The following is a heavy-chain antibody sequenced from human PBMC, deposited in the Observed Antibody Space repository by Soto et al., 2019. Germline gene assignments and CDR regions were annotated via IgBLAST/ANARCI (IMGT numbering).Heavy chain of an antibody. Sequence: ASVKVSCKASGYTFTSYGISWVRQAPGQGLEWMGWISAYNGNTKYAQKLQGRVTMTTDTPTSTAYMEVRSLRSDDTAVYYCARDLGQQLVDYWGQGTLVTVS. D-gene: IGHD6-13*01. J-gene: IGHJ4*02. CDR1: GYTFTSYG. V-gene: IGHV1-18*01. CDR2: ISAYNGNT. CDR3: ARDLGQQLVDY.